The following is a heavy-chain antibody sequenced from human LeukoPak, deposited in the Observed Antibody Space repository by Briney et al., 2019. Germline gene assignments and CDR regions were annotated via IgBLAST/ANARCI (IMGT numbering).Heavy chain of an antibody. CDR1: GDSISSTSHY. V-gene: IGHV4-39*07. D-gene: IGHD2-15*01. CDR3: ARDSGSNSDY. J-gene: IGHJ4*02. CDR2: IYFTGST. Sequence: PSETLSLTCTVSGDSISSTSHYWDWIRQPPGKGLEWIGNIYFTGSTNYNPSLKSRVTMSLDTSKNQFSLKLSSVTAADTAVYHCARDSGSNSDYWGQGTLVAVSS.